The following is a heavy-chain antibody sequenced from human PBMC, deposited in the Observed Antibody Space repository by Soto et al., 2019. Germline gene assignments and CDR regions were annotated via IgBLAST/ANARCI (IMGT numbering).Heavy chain of an antibody. Sequence: GGSLRLSCAASGFTFSSYAMSWVRQAPGKGLEWVSAISGSGGSTYYADSVKGRFTISRDNSKNTLYLQMNSLRAEDTAVYYCAKDEAPMIVVVITPSYFDYWGQGTLVTVSS. CDR1: GFTFSSYA. CDR2: ISGSGGST. V-gene: IGHV3-23*01. D-gene: IGHD3-22*01. J-gene: IGHJ4*02. CDR3: AKDEAPMIVVVITPSYFDY.